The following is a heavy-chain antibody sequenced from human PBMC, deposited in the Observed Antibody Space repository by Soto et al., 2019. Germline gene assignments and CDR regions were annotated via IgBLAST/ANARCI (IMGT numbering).Heavy chain of an antibody. CDR3: AISSSSIYYDVIDF. D-gene: IGHD6-6*01. CDR2: ISGSGGST. V-gene: IGHV3-23*01. Sequence: GGSLRLSCAASGFTFSSCAMSWVRQAPGKGLEWVSAISGSGGSTYYADSVKGRFTISRDNSKNTLYLQMNSPRAEDTAVYYCAISSSSIYYDVIDFWGQRTTVTVSS. CDR1: GFTFSSCA. J-gene: IGHJ6*02.